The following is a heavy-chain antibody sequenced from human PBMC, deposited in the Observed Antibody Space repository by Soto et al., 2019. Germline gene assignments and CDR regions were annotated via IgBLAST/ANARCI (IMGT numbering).Heavy chain of an antibody. CDR3: AHRALSGSRYYFDF. D-gene: IGHD1-26*01. J-gene: IGHJ4*02. Sequence: GVGWIRQPPGKALEWLALISWDDNKRYRPSLESRLSIAKDTSGNQVVLTMTNVDPLDTATYYCAHRALSGSRYYFDFWGLGSLV. CDR1: G. CDR2: ISWDDNK. V-gene: IGHV2-5*02.